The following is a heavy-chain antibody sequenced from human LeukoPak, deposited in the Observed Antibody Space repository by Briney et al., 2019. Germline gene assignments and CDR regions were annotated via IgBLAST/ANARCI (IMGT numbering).Heavy chain of an antibody. D-gene: IGHD2-21*02. CDR2: IIPILSIT. CDR1: GGTFSTLA. V-gene: IGHV1-69*04. Sequence: SVNVSCKASGGTFSTLAISWVRQAPGQGLEWMGRIIPILSITNYAQKFQGKVTITADKSTSTAYMELSSLRSEDTAVYYCARVGVVTATDRDAFDIWGQGTMVTVSS. J-gene: IGHJ3*02. CDR3: ARVGVVTATDRDAFDI.